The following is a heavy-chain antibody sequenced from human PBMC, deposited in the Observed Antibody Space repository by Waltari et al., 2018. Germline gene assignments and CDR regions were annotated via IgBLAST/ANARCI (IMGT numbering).Heavy chain of an antibody. J-gene: IGHJ4*02. CDR3: VRENIAAAGLES. V-gene: IGHV3-74*01. Sequence: EVQLVESGGGLVQPGGSLRLSCLASGFIFSTYWIHRVRQAPGQGLVWVSGINSDGSSTTYADSVKGQFTISRDNAKNTLYLHMGSLRAEDTAVYYCVRENIAAAGLESWGQGTLVTVSS. CDR2: INSDGSST. CDR1: GFIFSTYW. D-gene: IGHD6-13*01.